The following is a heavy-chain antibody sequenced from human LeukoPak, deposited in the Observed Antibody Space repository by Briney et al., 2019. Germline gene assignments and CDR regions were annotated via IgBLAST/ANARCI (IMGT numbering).Heavy chain of an antibody. CDR2: IIPIFGTA. Sequence: ASVKVSCKASGGTFISYAISWVRQAPGQGLEWMGGIIPIFGTANYAQKFQGRVTITADESTSTAYMELSSLRSEDTAVYYCASDHADCSGGSCDYYYYGMDVWGQGTTVTVSS. V-gene: IGHV1-69*13. D-gene: IGHD2-15*01. CDR3: ASDHADCSGGSCDYYYYGMDV. CDR1: GGTFISYA. J-gene: IGHJ6*02.